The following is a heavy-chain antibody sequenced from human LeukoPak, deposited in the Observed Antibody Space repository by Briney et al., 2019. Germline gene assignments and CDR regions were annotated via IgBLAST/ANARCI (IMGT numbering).Heavy chain of an antibody. CDR2: ISSSSSYI. Sequence: GGSLRLSCAASGFTFRSYSMNWFGQAPGEGLEWVSSISSSSSYIYYADSVKGRFTISRDNAKNSLYLQMNSLRAEDTAVYYCARSDVLRYFDWQNYFDYWGQGTLVTVSS. CDR1: GFTFRSYS. CDR3: ARSDVLRYFDWQNYFDY. J-gene: IGHJ4*02. V-gene: IGHV3-21*01. D-gene: IGHD3-9*01.